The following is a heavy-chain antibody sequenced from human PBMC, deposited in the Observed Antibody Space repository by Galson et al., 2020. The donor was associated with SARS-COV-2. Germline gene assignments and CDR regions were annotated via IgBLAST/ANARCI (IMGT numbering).Heavy chain of an antibody. CDR3: ASSLLNYDSSGSYGMDV. D-gene: IGHD3-22*01. CDR2: ISWNSGSI. Sequence: GGSLRLSCAASGFTFDDYAMHWVRQAPGKGLEWVSGISWNSGSIGYADSVKGRFTISRDNAKNSLYLQMNSLRAEDTALYYCASSLLNYDSSGSYGMDVWGQGTTVTVSS. V-gene: IGHV3-9*01. CDR1: GFTFDDYA. J-gene: IGHJ6*02.